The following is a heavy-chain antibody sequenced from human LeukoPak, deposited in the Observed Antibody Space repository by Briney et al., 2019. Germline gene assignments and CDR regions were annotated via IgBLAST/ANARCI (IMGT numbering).Heavy chain of an antibody. Sequence: SETLSLTCAVYGGSFSGYYWSWIRQPPGKGLEWIGEINHSGSTDYNPSLKSRVTMSVDTSKNQFSLKLSSVTAADTAVYYCVRGSGPYSYRVAYGYWGQGTLVTVSS. CDR1: GGSFSGYY. V-gene: IGHV4-34*01. J-gene: IGHJ4*02. D-gene: IGHD5-18*01. CDR3: VRGSGPYSYRVAYGY. CDR2: INHSGST.